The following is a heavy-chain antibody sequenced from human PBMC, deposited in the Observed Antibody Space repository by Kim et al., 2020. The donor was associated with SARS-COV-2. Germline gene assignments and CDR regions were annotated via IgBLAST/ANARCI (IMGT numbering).Heavy chain of an antibody. D-gene: IGHD6-25*01. V-gene: IGHV4-31*03. Sequence: SETLSLTCTVSGGSISSGGSYWSWVRQHPGKGLEWIGYIYYSGSTYFNPSLRSRVTMSLDTSKNQFSLKLSSVTAADTAVYYCTRGHSSAWDRFHYWGQGTLVTVSS. CDR3: TRGHSSAWDRFHY. J-gene: IGHJ4*02. CDR2: IYYSGST. CDR1: GGSISSGGSY.